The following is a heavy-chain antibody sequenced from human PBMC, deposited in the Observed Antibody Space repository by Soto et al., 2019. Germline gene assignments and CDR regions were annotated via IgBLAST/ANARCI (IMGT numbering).Heavy chain of an antibody. CDR3: ARLAAGTPPGRDY. Sequence: SQTLSLTCAISGDSVSSNSAAWNWIRKSPSRGLEWLGRTYYRSKWYNDYAVSVKSRITINPDTSKNQFSLQLNSVTPEDTAVYYWARLAAGTPPGRDYWGQGTLVTVS. J-gene: IGHJ4*02. D-gene: IGHD6-13*01. V-gene: IGHV6-1*01. CDR2: TYYRSKWYN. CDR1: GDSVSSNSAA.